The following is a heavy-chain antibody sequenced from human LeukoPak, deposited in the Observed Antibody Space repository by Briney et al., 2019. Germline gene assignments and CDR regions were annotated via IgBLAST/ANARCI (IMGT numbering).Heavy chain of an antibody. J-gene: IGHJ6*04. Sequence: GGSLRLSCAASRFTFNTYWMHWVRQAPGKGLVWVSRIDSDGYSTAYADSVRGRFTISRDNAKNTLYLQMNSLRAEDTAVYYCAELGITMIEGVWGKGTTVTISS. D-gene: IGHD3-22*01. CDR3: AELGITMIEGV. V-gene: IGHV3-74*01. CDR2: IDSDGYST. CDR1: RFTFNTYW.